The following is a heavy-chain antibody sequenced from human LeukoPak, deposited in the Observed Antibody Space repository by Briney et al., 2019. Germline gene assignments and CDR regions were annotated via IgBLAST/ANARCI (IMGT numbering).Heavy chain of an antibody. CDR1: GGSISSYY. D-gene: IGHD3-22*01. Sequence: NPSETLSLTCTVSGGSISSYYWSWIRQPPGKGPEWIGYIYYSGSTNYNPSLKSRVTISVDTSKNHFSLKLSSVTAADTAVYYCARLYDSSGYYYPFDYWGQGTLVTVSS. CDR2: IYYSGST. J-gene: IGHJ4*02. CDR3: ARLYDSSGYYYPFDY. V-gene: IGHV4-59*08.